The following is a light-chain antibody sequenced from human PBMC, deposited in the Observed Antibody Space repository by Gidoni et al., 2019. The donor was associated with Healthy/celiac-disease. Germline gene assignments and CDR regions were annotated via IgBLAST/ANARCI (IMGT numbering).Light chain of an antibody. CDR3: KKYNSAPWT. J-gene: IGKJ1*01. CDR1: QGIRNY. V-gene: IGKV1-27*01. Sequence: DIQMTQSPSSLSASVADRATTTCRVNQGIRNYLDWYQQKPGQVPKLLIYAASTLQSGVPARFSGSGSGTDFTLKISRLQAEDVATYYCKKYNSAPWTFGQGTKVEIK. CDR2: AAS.